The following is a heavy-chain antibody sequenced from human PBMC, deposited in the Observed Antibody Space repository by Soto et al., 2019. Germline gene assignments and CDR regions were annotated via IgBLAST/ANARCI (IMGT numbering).Heavy chain of an antibody. J-gene: IGHJ6*02. V-gene: IGHV3-48*02. CDR2: ISGSSSSI. D-gene: IGHD4-17*01. Sequence: GGSLRLSCAASGFTFNKFYMNWVRQAPGKGLEWLSYISGSSSSIYYADSVKGRFTISRDNAKNSLYLQMNSLRDDDTAVYYCARDTTAVTKLGDNYHYYYGMDVWGQGTTVTVSS. CDR3: ARDTTAVTKLGDNYHYYYGMDV. CDR1: GFTFNKFY.